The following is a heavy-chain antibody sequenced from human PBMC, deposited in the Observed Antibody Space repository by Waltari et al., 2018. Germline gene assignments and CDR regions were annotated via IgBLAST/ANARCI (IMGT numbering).Heavy chain of an antibody. CDR2: MYYSGST. CDR1: GGPVPGYY. CDR3: ARSVGARTAFDI. Sequence: QVQLQESGPGLVKPSETLSLNCTVSGGPVPGYYWRWTRQPRGKGLEWVAYMYYSGSTNYNPSLQSRVSISVDMSKNQVSLKLTSVTAADTALYYCARSVGARTAFDIWGQGTKVIVSS. V-gene: IGHV4-59*02. D-gene: IGHD1-26*01. J-gene: IGHJ3*02.